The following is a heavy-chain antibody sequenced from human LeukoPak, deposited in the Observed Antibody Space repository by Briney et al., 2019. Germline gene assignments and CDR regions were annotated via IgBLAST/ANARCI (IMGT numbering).Heavy chain of an antibody. CDR1: GFTFSSYC. V-gene: IGHV3-7*01. J-gene: IGHJ4*02. CDR3: ARAPEGSGSSYYFDY. Sequence: GGSLRLSCAASGFTFSSYCMSWVRQAPGKGLEWVANINRDGGEKYHVDSVKGRFTISRDNAKNSLYLQMNSLRTEDTAIYYCARAPEGSGSSYYFDYWGQGILVTVSS. D-gene: IGHD3-10*01. CDR2: INRDGGEK.